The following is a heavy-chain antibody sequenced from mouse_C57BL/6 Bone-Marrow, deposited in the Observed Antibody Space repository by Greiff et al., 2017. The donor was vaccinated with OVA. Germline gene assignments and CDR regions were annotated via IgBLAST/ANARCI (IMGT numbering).Heavy chain of an antibody. J-gene: IGHJ1*03. Sequence: DVQLVESGGGLVKPGGSLKLSCAASGFTFSSYTMSWVRQTPEKRLEWVATISGGGGNTYYPDSVKGRFTISRDNAKNTLYLQMSSLRSEDTALYYCARQGNGYGSTWYFDVWGTGTTVTVSS. D-gene: IGHD1-1*01. CDR1: GFTFSSYT. CDR2: ISGGGGNT. CDR3: ARQGNGYGSTWYFDV. V-gene: IGHV5-9*01.